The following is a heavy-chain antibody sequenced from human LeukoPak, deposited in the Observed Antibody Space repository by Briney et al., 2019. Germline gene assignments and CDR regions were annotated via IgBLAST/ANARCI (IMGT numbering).Heavy chain of an antibody. CDR3: ARAASEQQLVLYYYYYGMDV. V-gene: IGHV1-8*01. J-gene: IGHJ6*02. CDR1: GYTFTSYD. D-gene: IGHD6-13*01. CDR2: MNPNSGNT. Sequence: ASVTVSCTASGYTFTSYDINWVRQATGQGLEWMGWMNPNSGNTGYAQKFQGRVTMTRNTSISTAYMELSSLRSEDTAVYYCARAASEQQLVLYYYYYGMDVWGQGTTVTVSS.